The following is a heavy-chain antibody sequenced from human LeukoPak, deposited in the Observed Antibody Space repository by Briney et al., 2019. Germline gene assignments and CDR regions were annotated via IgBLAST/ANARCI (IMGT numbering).Heavy chain of an antibody. CDR2: LSWNSDDI. D-gene: IGHD3-10*01. J-gene: IGHJ2*01. V-gene: IGHV3-9*01. CDR3: AKGFGSGTRWYFDV. Sequence: PAGGSLRLSCTASGFAFDDYAMHWVRQTPGKGLEWVSGLSWNSDDIAYAESVKGRFTISRDNANSSLHLRMNNLRPEDTALYFCAKGFGSGTRWYFDVWGRGTLVSVSS. CDR1: GFAFDDYA.